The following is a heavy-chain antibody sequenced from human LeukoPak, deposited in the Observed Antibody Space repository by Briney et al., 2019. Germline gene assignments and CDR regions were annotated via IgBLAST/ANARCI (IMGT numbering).Heavy chain of an antibody. D-gene: IGHD2-2*03. CDR3: ARRRAMDRSDAFDL. J-gene: IGHJ3*01. CDR2: AYYSGTT. Sequence: PSKTLSLTCTVSGDSINNYYWNWIRQPPGKGLEWIGYAYYSGTTKYNPSLESRVTISVDASKKHFSLNLSSVTAADTAVYYCARRRAMDRSDAFDLWGQGTMVTVSS. V-gene: IGHV4-59*08. CDR1: GDSINNYY.